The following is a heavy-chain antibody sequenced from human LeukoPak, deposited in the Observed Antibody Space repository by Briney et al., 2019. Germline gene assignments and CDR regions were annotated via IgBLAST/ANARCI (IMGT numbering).Heavy chain of an antibody. CDR2: ISSGSASI. D-gene: IGHD2-21*02. J-gene: IGHJ2*01. CDR1: GSTFSSYS. Sequence: GGSLRLSCAASGSTFSSYSMNWVRQAPGKGLEWVSSISSGSASIYYADSLKGRVTISRDNAKNSLSLQMNSLRVEDTAVYYCARAPPYCGGDCSDWYFDLWGRGTLVTVSS. CDR3: ARAPPYCGGDCSDWYFDL. V-gene: IGHV3-21*01.